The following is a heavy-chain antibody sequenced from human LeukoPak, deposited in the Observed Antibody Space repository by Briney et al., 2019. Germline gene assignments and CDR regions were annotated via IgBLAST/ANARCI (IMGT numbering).Heavy chain of an antibody. V-gene: IGHV3-49*04. D-gene: IGHD1-7*01. CDR1: GFTFGDYA. CDR3: TRGNWNYGNAFDI. CDR2: IRSKAYGGTT. Sequence: QAGGSLRLSCTASGFTFGDYAMSWVRQAPGKGLEWVGFIRSKAYGGTTEYAASVKGRFTISRDGSKSIAYLQMTSLKTDDTAVYYCTRGNWNYGNAFDIWGQGTMVTVSS. J-gene: IGHJ3*02.